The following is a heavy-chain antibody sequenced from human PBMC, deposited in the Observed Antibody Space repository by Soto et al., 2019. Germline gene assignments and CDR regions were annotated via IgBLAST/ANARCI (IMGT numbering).Heavy chain of an antibody. CDR2: ISAHNGNT. J-gene: IGHJ4*02. CDR1: GYTFNHYG. V-gene: IGHV1-18*01. D-gene: IGHD3-10*01. CDR3: ARGTLSSFPETEGTYYGLNY. Sequence: ASVKVSCKASGYTFNHYGITWVRQAPGQGLEWLGWISAHNGNTNYALKFQDRVTMTTDTSTNTAYLELRSLKSDDTAIYYCARGTLSSFPETEGTYYGLNYWGQGTLVTVSS.